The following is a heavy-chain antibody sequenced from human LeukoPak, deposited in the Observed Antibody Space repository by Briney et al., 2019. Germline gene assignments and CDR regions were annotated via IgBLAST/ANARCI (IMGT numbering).Heavy chain of an antibody. CDR1: GHSFTRHW. Sequence: GESLKISCKGSGHSFTRHWIGWVRQMPGKGLEWMGSIYPGDSNTRYSPSFQGQVTISVDKSITTAYLQWSRLKASDTAMYYCARHWGSGSHIDYWGQGTLVTVSS. CDR2: IYPGDSNT. D-gene: IGHD3-10*01. V-gene: IGHV5-51*01. J-gene: IGHJ4*02. CDR3: ARHWGSGSHIDY.